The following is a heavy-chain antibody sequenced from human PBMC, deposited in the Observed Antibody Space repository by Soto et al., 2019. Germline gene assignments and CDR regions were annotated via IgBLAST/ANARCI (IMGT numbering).Heavy chain of an antibody. D-gene: IGHD3-16*02. CDR1: GFTFNSYG. V-gene: IGHV3-30*18. CDR3: AKDLDGLQGLVDSSFCFDY. CDR2: ISYDGSDK. Sequence: QVQLVESGGGVVQPGRSLRLSCAASGFTFNSYGMHWVRQAPGKGLEWVAVISYDGSDKYYADSVKGRFTNSRDNSKNTLDLQMNSLRAEDTAVYYCAKDLDGLQGLVDSSFCFDYWGQGTLVTVSS. J-gene: IGHJ4*02.